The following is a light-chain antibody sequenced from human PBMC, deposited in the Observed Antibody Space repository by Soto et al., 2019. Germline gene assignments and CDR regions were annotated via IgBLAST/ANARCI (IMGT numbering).Light chain of an antibody. J-gene: IGLJ1*01. CDR2: GVS. V-gene: IGLV2-14*01. CDR3: SSYTSSSTTYV. Sequence: QSALTQPRSVSGSPGQSVTISCTGAISDVGGYNYVSWYQQHPGKAPKLMIYGVSNRPSGVSNRFSGSKSGNTASLTISGLQAEDEADYYCSSYTSSSTTYVFGTGTKVTVL. CDR1: ISDVGGYNY.